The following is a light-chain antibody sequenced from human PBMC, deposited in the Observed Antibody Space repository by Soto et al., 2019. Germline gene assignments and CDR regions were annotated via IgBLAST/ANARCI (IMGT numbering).Light chain of an antibody. CDR2: GNS. CDR3: QSYDSSLRGVV. J-gene: IGLJ2*01. Sequence: QSVLTQPPSVSGAPGQRVTISCTVSSSNIGAGYDVHWYQQLPGTAPKLLIYGNSNRPSGVPDRFSGSKSGTSASLAITGLQAEDEADYYCQSYDSSLRGVVFGGGTKVTVL. CDR1: SSNIGAGYD. V-gene: IGLV1-40*01.